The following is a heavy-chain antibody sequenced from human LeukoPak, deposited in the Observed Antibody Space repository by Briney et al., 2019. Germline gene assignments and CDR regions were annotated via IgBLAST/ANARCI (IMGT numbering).Heavy chain of an antibody. CDR1: GLTVSNNY. D-gene: IGHD1-26*01. CDR3: AKPLGSGSSLAFDY. Sequence: SGGSLRLSCEVSGLTVSNNYMIWVRQAPGKGLEWVSAISGSGGSTYYADSVKGRFTISRDNSKNTLYLQMNSLRAEDTAVYYCAKPLGSGSSLAFDYWGQGTLVTVSS. V-gene: IGHV3-23*01. CDR2: ISGSGGST. J-gene: IGHJ4*02.